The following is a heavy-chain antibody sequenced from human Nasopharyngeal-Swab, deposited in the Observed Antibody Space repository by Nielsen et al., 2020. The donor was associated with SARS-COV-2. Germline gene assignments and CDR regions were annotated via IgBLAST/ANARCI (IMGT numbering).Heavy chain of an antibody. Sequence: ASVKVSCKTSGYTFTSSGINWVRQAPGQGLEWMGWISTYNGNTHYEQKFRGRVSMTTDTSTNTAYMELRSLTPDDTAVYFCARNPTARTVSHYFDYWGQGALVTVSS. CDR1: GYTFTSSG. V-gene: IGHV1-18*04. CDR2: ISTYNGNT. CDR3: ARNPTARTVSHYFDY. J-gene: IGHJ4*02. D-gene: IGHD2-8*02.